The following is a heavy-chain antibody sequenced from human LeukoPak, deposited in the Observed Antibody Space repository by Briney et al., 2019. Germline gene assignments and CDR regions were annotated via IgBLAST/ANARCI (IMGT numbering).Heavy chain of an antibody. V-gene: IGHV1-2*02. Sequence: GASVKVSCTASGETFTSFYMHWVRQAPGQGLEWMGWINPNSGGTNYAQKFQGRVTMTRDTPISTAYMELSRLRSDDTAVYYCARDSGLPYYYYCMDVWGKGTTVTVSS. CDR3: ARDSGLPYYYYCMDV. J-gene: IGHJ6*03. CDR1: GETFTSFY. D-gene: IGHD6-19*01. CDR2: INPNSGGT.